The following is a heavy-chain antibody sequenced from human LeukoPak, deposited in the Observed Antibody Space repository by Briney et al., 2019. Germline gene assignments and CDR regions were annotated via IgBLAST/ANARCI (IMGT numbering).Heavy chain of an antibody. CDR1: GFTVSSNY. D-gene: IGHD3-10*01. CDR3: ARASTYGPGSSFDY. Sequence: GGSLRLSCAASGFTVSSNYMSWVRQAPGKGLEWVSVVYSGGSTYYADFVKGRFTISRDNAKNSLYLQMNSLRAEDTAVYYCARASTYGPGSSFDYWGQGTLVTVSS. CDR2: VYSGGST. J-gene: IGHJ4*02. V-gene: IGHV3-53*01.